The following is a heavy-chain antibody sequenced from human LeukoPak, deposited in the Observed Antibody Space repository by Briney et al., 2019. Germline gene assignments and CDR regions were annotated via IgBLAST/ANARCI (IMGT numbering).Heavy chain of an antibody. CDR1: GGSVSSGSYY. J-gene: IGHJ6*02. CDR3: ARYCSSTSCYHRNHGMDV. CDR2: IYDSGST. Sequence: SSETLSLTCTVSGGSVSSGSYYWSWIRQPPGKGLEWIGYIYDSGSTNYNPSLKSRVTISVDTSKNQFSLKLSSVTAADTAVYYCARYCSSTSCYHRNHGMDVWGQGTTVTVSS. V-gene: IGHV4-61*01. D-gene: IGHD2-2*01.